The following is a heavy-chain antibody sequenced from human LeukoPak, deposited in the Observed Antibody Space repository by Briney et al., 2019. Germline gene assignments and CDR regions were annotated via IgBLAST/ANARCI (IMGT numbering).Heavy chain of an antibody. CDR3: ARHVVVPATPPDY. J-gene: IGHJ4*02. D-gene: IGHD2-15*01. V-gene: IGHV4-59*08. CDR2: IYYSGST. CDR1: GGSLSSYY. Sequence: SETLSLTCTVSGGSLSSYYWSWIRQAPGKGLEWIGYIYYSGSTNYNPSLKSRVTISVDTSKNQFSLKLSSVTAADTAVYYCARHVVVPATPPDYWGQGALVTVSS.